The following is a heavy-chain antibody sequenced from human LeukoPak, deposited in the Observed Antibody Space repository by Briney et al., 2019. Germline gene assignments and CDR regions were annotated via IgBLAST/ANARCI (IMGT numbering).Heavy chain of an antibody. J-gene: IGHJ3*02. CDR3: AREYSGYDRDAFDI. CDR2: IIPIFGTA. D-gene: IGHD5-12*01. V-gene: IGHV1-69*01. Sequence: ASVKVSCKASGGTFSSYAISWVRQAPGQGLVWMGGIIPIFGTANYAQKFQGRVTITADESTSTAYMELSSLRSEDTAVYYCAREYSGYDRDAFDIWGQGTMVTVSS. CDR1: GGTFSSYA.